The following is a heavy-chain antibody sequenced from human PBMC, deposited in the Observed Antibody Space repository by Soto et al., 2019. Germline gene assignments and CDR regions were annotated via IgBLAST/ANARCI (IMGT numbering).Heavy chain of an antibody. V-gene: IGHV4-59*11. D-gene: IGHD3-3*01. CDR1: GVSISSQY. J-gene: IGHJ4*02. Sequence: SETLSLTCIVSGVSISSQYWSWFRRPPGKGLEWIGYIYYSGSTNYNPALKSRVALSVDTANNQFSLKLSSVTAADTAVYYCARADFWSAYGDYWGQGIQVTVSS. CDR3: ARADFWSAYGDY. CDR2: IYYSGST.